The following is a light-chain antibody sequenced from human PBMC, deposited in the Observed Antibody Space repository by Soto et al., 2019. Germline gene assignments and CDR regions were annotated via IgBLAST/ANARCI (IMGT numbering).Light chain of an antibody. CDR2: NAS. CDR3: QQYNTLNT. Sequence: IAMTQSPATLSVSPGQRATLSCRASQNVNSNLAWYQQKPGQAPRLVMFNASTRATDIPARFSGSGSGTQFTLTISSLQSEDFATYYCQQYNTLNTFGQGTRLEIK. CDR1: QNVNSN. J-gene: IGKJ2*01. V-gene: IGKV3-15*01.